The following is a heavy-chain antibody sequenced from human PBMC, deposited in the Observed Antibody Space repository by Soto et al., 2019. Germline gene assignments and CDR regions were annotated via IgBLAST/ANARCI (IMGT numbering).Heavy chain of an antibody. J-gene: IGHJ4*02. CDR3: ATGKEGGSGYYYWVYYFDY. D-gene: IGHD3-22*01. CDR2: ISYDGSNK. CDR1: GCTFSSYG. V-gene: IGHV3-30*03. Sequence: GGSLRLSCAASGCTFSSYGMHWVRQATGKGLEWVAVISYDGSNKYYADSVKGRFTISRDNSKNTLYLQMNSLRAEDTAVYYCATGKEGGSGYYYWVYYFDYWGQGTLVTVSS.